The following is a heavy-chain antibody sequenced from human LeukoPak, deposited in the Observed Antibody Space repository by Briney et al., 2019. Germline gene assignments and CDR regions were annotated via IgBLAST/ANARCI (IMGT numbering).Heavy chain of an antibody. J-gene: IGHJ6*04. CDR2: FHPKDADM. CDR3: TRVYYTLLAGYLNQMDV. D-gene: IGHD3-9*01. CDR1: EYSVTEVA. Sequence: ASVKVSCKVSEYSVTEVAIHWVRQTGEGLEWMGGFHPKDADMIYANKFQGRVTMTQDTSTDTVYMELSSLRSEDTAIYHCTRVYYTLLAGYLNQMDVWGKGTTVTISS. V-gene: IGHV1-24*01.